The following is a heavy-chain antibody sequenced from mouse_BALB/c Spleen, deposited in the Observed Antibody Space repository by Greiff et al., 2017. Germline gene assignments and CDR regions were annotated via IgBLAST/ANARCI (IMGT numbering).Heavy chain of an antibody. Sequence: EVNVVESGGGLVKPGGSLKLSCAASGFTFSSYAMSWVRQSPEKRLEWVAEISSGGSYTYYPDTVTGRFTISRDNAKNTLYLEMSSLRSEDTAMYYCAREGRAWFAYWGQGTLVTVSA. J-gene: IGHJ3*01. CDR1: GFTFSSYA. V-gene: IGHV5-9-4*01. CDR2: ISSGGSYT. CDR3: AREGRAWFAY.